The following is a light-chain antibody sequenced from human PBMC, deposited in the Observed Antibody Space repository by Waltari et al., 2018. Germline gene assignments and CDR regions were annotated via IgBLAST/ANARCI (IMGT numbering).Light chain of an antibody. CDR3: QQYAYWWT. CDR2: DAS. V-gene: IGKV3-20*01. CDR1: QAVGNNY. Sequence: EIVLTQSPDTLSLSPGERATLSCRASQAVGNNYIAWYQQKPGQAPRRLIYDASHRATGIPDRFSGSGSGTEFTLTISRLEPEDFAVYYCQQYAYWWTFGQGTKVEIK. J-gene: IGKJ1*01.